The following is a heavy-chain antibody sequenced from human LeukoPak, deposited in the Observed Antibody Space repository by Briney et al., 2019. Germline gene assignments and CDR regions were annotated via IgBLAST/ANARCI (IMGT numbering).Heavy chain of an antibody. V-gene: IGHV1-2*02. CDR3: ARAHCGGDCYNDY. CDR2: INPNSGGT. J-gene: IGHJ4*02. Sequence: ASVKVSFKASGYTFTDYYMHWVRQAPGQGLEWMGWINPNSGGTNYAQKFQGRVTMTRDTSISTAYMELSRLRSDDTAVYYCARAHCGGDCYNDYWGQGTLVTVSS. CDR1: GYTFTDYY. D-gene: IGHD2-21*02.